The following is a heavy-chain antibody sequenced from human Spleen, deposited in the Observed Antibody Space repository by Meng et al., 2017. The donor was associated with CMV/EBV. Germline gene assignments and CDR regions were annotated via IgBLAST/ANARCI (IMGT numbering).Heavy chain of an antibody. CDR1: GYPFTGDY. D-gene: IGHD3-10*01. Sequence: SGYPFTGDYIYWVRQTPGHGLEWMGWINRNNGGRSYVQKFQGRVTVTRDTSISTAYMELSSLGSEDTAVYYCARVAGTAVEKYYFDYWGQGTLVTVSS. CDR2: INRNNGGR. J-gene: IGHJ4*02. V-gene: IGHV1-2*02. CDR3: ARVAGTAVEKYYFDY.